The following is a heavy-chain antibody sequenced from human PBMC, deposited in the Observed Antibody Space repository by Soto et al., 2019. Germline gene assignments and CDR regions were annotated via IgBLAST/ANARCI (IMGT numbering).Heavy chain of an antibody. CDR2: IQCVGDQ. V-gene: IGHV2-70*01. CDR1: SVSLSNIVMC. CDR3: ARLTAAGIYYYYGFDV. Sequence: RPTMVTPTQTLTLTFTFSSVSLSNIVMCVRWIRQPPGQALQLLALIQCVGDQYYNTSLKSRLTLSKDSSKNQVVLTMTSMDPVDTATYYCARLTAAGIYYYYGFDVWGQGTTVTVSS. D-gene: IGHD6-25*01. J-gene: IGHJ6*02.